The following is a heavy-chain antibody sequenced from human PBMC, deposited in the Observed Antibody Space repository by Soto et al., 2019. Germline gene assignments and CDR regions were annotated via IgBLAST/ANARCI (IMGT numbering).Heavy chain of an antibody. D-gene: IGHD3-9*01. J-gene: IGHJ6*02. V-gene: IGHV4-34*01. Sequence: KPSETLSLTCAVYGGSFSGYYWSWIRQPPGKGLEWIGEINHSGSTNYNPSLKSRVTISVDTSKNQFSLKLSSVTAADTAVYYCARGAGNYDILTGYYWSYYYYGMDVWGQGTTVNVSS. CDR1: GGSFSGYY. CDR2: INHSGST. CDR3: ARGAGNYDILTGYYWSYYYYGMDV.